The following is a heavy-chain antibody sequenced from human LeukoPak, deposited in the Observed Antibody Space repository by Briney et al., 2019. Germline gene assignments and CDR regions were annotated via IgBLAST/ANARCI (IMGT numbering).Heavy chain of an antibody. V-gene: IGHV4-4*07. CDR2: IYASGST. Sequence: SEALSLTCTVSSGSISGSYYWSWIRQPAGKGLEWIGRIYASGSTNYDPSLKSRVTISIDKSNNQFSLMVTSVTAADTAVYYCARGKQNAVDYWGQGILVTVSS. D-gene: IGHD1-1*01. CDR3: ARGKQNAVDY. CDR1: SGSISGSYY. J-gene: IGHJ4*02.